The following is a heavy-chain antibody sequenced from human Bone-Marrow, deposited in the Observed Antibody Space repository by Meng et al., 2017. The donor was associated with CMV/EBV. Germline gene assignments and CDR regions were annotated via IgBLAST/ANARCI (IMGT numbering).Heavy chain of an antibody. CDR3: AKVPAAIGRVLYFDS. Sequence: GGSLRLSCAASGFRFSDHGMNWVRQAPGKGLEWVSVIYSGGSSTYYADSVKGRFTISRDNSKNTLYLQMNSLRAEDTAVYYCAKVPAAIGRVLYFDSWGQGTLVTVSS. V-gene: IGHV3-23*03. J-gene: IGHJ4*02. D-gene: IGHD2-2*01. CDR2: IYSGGSST. CDR1: GFRFSDHG.